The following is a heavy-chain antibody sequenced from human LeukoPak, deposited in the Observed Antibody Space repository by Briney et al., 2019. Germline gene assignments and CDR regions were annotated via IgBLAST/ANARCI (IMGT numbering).Heavy chain of an antibody. J-gene: IGHJ1*01. CDR2: IYHTGAT. CDR1: GHSIINSFY. D-gene: IGHD6-19*01. CDR3: ARAVDSSAFSSCQH. V-gene: IGHV4-38-2*02. Sequence: SETLSLTCTVSGHSIINSFYWGWLRQPPGKGLEWIGSIYHTGATYNTPPTKRGATLFLTTSKHQFSLKLNSVTAADTAVYYCARAVDSSAFSSCQHWGQGTLVTVSS.